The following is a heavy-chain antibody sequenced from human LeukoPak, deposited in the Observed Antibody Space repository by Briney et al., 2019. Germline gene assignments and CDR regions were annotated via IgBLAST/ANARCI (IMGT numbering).Heavy chain of an antibody. J-gene: IGHJ5*02. Sequence: PGGSLRLSCAASGFTFSSYAVSWVRQAPGVGLEWVSTISGRGGSTFYADSVKGRFTISRDNSKNTLYPQMNSLRADDTAVYYCAKGYYDILTDYFHNWFNPWGQGTLVIVSS. CDR2: ISGRGGST. CDR3: AKGYYDILTDYFHNWFNP. D-gene: IGHD3-9*01. V-gene: IGHV3-23*01. CDR1: GFTFSSYA.